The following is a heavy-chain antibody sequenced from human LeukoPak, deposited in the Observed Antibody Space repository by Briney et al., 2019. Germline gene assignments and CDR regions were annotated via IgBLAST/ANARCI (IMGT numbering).Heavy chain of an antibody. CDR2: ISSDSSLM. CDR3: IRDLFDDYSLDY. D-gene: IGHD3-16*01. V-gene: IGHV3-21*01. CDR1: GFTFSSYS. Sequence: TGGSLRLSCAASGFTFSSYSMNWVRQAPGKGLEWVSSISSDSSLMFYAESVKGRFTISRDNARSSLYLQMNSLRAEDTAVYYCIRDLFDDYSLDYWGQGALVTVSS. J-gene: IGHJ4*02.